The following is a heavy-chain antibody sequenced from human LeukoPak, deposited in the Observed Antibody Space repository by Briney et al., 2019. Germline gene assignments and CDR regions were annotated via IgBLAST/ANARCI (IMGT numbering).Heavy chain of an antibody. V-gene: IGHV1-69*13. CDR2: IIPIFGTA. J-gene: IGHJ6*02. D-gene: IGHD5-18*01. CDR1: GGTFSSYA. Sequence: SVKVSCKASGGTFSSYAISWVRQAPGQGLEWMGGIIPIFGTANYARKFQGRVTITADESTSTAYMELSSLRSEDTAVYYCARGHAHKVRGYSYGYYYYYGMDVWGQGTTVTVSS. CDR3: ARGHAHKVRGYSYGYYYYYGMDV.